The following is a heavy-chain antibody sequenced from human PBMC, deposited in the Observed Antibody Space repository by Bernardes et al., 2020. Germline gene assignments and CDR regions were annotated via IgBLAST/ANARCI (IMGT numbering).Heavy chain of an antibody. Sequence: VGSLRLSCAASGFTFSSYSMNWVRQAPGKGLEWVSYISSSSSTIYYADSVKGRFTISRDNAKNSLYLQMNSLRDEDTAVYYCARAEYDILTGYDYYGMDVWGKGNPGHRLL. J-gene: IGHJ6*04. CDR2: ISSSSSTI. D-gene: IGHD3-9*01. CDR1: GFTFSSYS. V-gene: IGHV3-48*02. CDR3: ARAEYDILTGYDYYGMDV.